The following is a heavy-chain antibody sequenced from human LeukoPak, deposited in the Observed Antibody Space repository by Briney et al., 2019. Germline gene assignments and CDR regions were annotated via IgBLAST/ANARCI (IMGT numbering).Heavy chain of an antibody. CDR1: GGSISSGGYS. D-gene: IGHD3-9*01. CDR2: IYYSGST. J-gene: IGHJ2*01. CDR3: ARTEPLRYFDWLLSDWYFDL. V-gene: IGHV4-30-4*07. Sequence: PSQTLSLTCAVSGGSISSGGYSWSWIRQPPGKGLEWIGYIYYSGSTYYNPSLKSRVTISVDTSKNQFSLKLSSVTAADTAVYYCARTEPLRYFDWLLSDWYFDLWGRGTLVTVSS.